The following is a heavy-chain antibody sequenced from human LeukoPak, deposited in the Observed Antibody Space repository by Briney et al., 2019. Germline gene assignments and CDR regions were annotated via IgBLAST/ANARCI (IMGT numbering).Heavy chain of an antibody. J-gene: IGHJ4*02. CDR2: ISSNSRTI. D-gene: IGHD6-6*01. CDR1: GFTFSSYA. V-gene: IGHV3-48*01. CDR3: TRGGAARPDY. Sequence: PGGSLRLSCAASGFTFSSYAMSWVRQAPGKGLEWVSYISSNSRTIDYANSVKGRFTISRDNAKNSLFLQMSSLRAEDTAMYYCTRGGAARPDYWGQGTLVTVSS.